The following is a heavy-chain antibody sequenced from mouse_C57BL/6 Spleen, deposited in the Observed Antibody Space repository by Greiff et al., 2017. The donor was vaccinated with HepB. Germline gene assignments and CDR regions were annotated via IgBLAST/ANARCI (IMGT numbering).Heavy chain of an antibody. Sequence: VHLVESGAELARPGASVKMSCKASGYTFTSYTMHWVKQRPGQGLEWIGYINPSSGYTKYNQKFKDKATLTADKSSSTAYMQLSSLTSEDSAVYYCARFDYYYGSSEFAYWGQGTLVTVSA. CDR2: INPSSGYT. CDR3: ARFDYYYGSSEFAY. D-gene: IGHD1-1*01. V-gene: IGHV1-4*01. J-gene: IGHJ3*01. CDR1: GYTFTSYT.